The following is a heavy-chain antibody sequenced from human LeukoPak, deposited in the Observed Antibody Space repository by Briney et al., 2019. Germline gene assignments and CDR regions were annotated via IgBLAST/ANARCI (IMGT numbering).Heavy chain of an antibody. CDR2: INHSVST. J-gene: IGHJ4*02. D-gene: IGHD1-26*01. CDR3: ARGLLWEPQRVVGY. Sequence: PSDTLALTRAVWVGSFSRYYWRWIRQPPAKGLEGMGEINHSVSTNYNPSLKSRVTISVDTSKNQFSLKLSSVTAADTAVYYCARGLLWEPQRVVGYWGQGTLVTVSS. CDR1: VGSFSRYY. V-gene: IGHV4-34*01.